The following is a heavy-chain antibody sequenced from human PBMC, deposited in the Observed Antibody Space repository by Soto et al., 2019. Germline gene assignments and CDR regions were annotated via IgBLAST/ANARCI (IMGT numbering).Heavy chain of an antibody. CDR1: GFTFSDYY. CDR3: AISLETAMVTGYFDY. V-gene: IGHV3-11*06. Sequence: PGGSLRLSCAAFGFTFSDYYMSWIRQAPGKGLEWVSYISSSSSYTNYADSVKGRFTISRDNAKNSLYLQMNSLRAEDTAVYYCAISLETAMVTGYFDYWGQGTLVTVSS. CDR2: ISSSSSYT. J-gene: IGHJ4*02. D-gene: IGHD5-18*01.